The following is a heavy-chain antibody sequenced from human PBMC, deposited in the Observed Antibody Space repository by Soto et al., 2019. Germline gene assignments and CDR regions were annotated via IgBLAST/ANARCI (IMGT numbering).Heavy chain of an antibody. Sequence: GAPVNVSCETCGYSFTSYARHWLRQAPGQRLEWLGWINADNGDTKYSQKFSGRVTITRDASATTAYMDLSGLKSEDTAVYYCSFATNWTYKLTRYWGRGTQVTVSS. V-gene: IGHV1-3*01. CDR1: GYSFTSYA. CDR3: SFATNWTYKLTRY. D-gene: IGHD2-8*01. CDR2: INADNGDT. J-gene: IGHJ4*02.